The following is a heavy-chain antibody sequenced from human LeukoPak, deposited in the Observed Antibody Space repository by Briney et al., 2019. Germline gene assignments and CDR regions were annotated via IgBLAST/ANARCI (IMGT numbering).Heavy chain of an antibody. J-gene: IGHJ5*02. CDR2: IITIFGTA. V-gene: IGHV1-69*13. CDR1: GGTFSSYA. D-gene: IGHD6-13*01. CDR3: ASAPRYSSSWPNNWFDP. Sequence: SVKVSCKASGGTFSSYAISWVRQAPGQGLEWMGGIITIFGTANYAQKFQGRVTITADESTSTAYMELSSLRSEDTAVYFCASAPRYSSSWPNNWFDPWGQGTLVTVSS.